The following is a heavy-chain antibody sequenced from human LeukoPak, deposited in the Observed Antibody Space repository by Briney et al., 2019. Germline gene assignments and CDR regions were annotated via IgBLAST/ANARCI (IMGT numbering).Heavy chain of an antibody. CDR2: IYHSGST. J-gene: IGHJ4*02. V-gene: IGHV4-38-2*02. CDR3: ARATGIHFDY. CDR1: GYSISSGYY. Sequence: SETLSLTCTVSGYSISSGYYWGWIRQPPGEGLEWIGSIYHSGSTYYNPSLKSRVTISVDTSKNQFSLKLSSVTAADTAVYYCARATGIHFDYWGQGTLVTVSS. D-gene: IGHD7-27*01.